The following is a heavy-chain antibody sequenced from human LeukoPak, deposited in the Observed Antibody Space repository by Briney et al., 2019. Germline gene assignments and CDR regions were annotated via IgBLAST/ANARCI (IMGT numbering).Heavy chain of an antibody. D-gene: IGHD5-12*01. CDR2: ISAYNGNT. V-gene: IGHV1-18*01. Sequence: GASVKVSCKASGYTFTTYNINWVRQAPGQGLEWMGWISAYNGNTNYAQKLQGRVTMTTDTSTSTAYMELRSLRSDDTAVYYCARAIVATITSSLAYFDYWGQGTLVTVSS. J-gene: IGHJ4*02. CDR1: GYTFTTYN. CDR3: ARAIVATITSSLAYFDY.